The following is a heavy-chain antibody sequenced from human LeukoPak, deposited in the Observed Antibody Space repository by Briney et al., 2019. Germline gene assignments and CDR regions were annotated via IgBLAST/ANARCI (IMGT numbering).Heavy chain of an antibody. CDR2: ISSSSSTI. CDR1: GFTFSSYS. Sequence: HPGGSLRLSCAAYGFTFSSYSMNWVRQAPGKGLEWVSYISSSSSTIYYADSVKGRFTISRDNAKNSLYLQMNSLRAEDTAVYYCASPRGYCTNGVCDAFDYWGQGTLVTVSS. V-gene: IGHV3-48*01. CDR3: ASPRGYCTNGVCDAFDY. J-gene: IGHJ4*02. D-gene: IGHD2-8*01.